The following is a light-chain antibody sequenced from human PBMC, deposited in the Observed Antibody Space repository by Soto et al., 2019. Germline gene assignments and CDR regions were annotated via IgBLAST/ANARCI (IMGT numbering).Light chain of an antibody. V-gene: IGKV3-15*01. J-gene: IGKJ1*01. CDR3: QQYSNWPPWT. CDR2: GAS. CDR1: QSVSIN. Sequence: EIVMTQSPATLSVSPWGRATLSCRASQSVSINLAWFQQKPGQAPRLLIYGASTRATGIPGRFSGSGSGTEFTLTISSLQSEDFAVYYCQQYSNWPPWTFGQGTKVDIK.